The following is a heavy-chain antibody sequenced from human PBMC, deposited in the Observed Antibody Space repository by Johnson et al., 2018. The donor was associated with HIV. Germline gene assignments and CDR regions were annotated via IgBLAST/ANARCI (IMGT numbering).Heavy chain of an antibody. J-gene: IGHJ3*01. V-gene: IGHV3-66*01. Sequence: VQLVESGGGLVQPGGSLRFSCAASGFTVSSNYMSWVRQAPGKGLEWVSVLFSGGTTYYADSVKGRFSISRDNSKNTLYLQMNSLRVEDTAVYYCAKCIWGSSLIDAFDVWGQGTMVTVSS. D-gene: IGHD6-13*01. CDR3: AKCIWGSSLIDAFDV. CDR1: GFTVSSNY. CDR2: LFSGGTT.